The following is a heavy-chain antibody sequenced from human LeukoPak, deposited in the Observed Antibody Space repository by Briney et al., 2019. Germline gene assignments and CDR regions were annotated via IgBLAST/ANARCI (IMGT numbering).Heavy chain of an antibody. D-gene: IGHD3-22*01. V-gene: IGHV1-2*06. CDR1: GYTFTGYY. CDR2: INPNSGGT. CDR3: ARLVIVSTGDDY. J-gene: IGHJ4*02. Sequence: ASVKVSCKASGYTFTGYYMHWVRQAPGQGLEWMGRINPNSGGTNYAQKFQGRVTMTRDTSISTAYMELSRLRSDDTAVYYCARLVIVSTGDDYWGQGTLVTVSS.